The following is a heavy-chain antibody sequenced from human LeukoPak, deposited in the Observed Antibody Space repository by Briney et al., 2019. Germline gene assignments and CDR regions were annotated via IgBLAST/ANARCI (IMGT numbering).Heavy chain of an antibody. D-gene: IGHD2-2*01. V-gene: IGHV3-23*01. CDR1: GFSFSSYA. Sequence: GGSLRLSCAASGFSFSSYAMSWVRQAPGKGLEWVSAIVGSGGNMYYADSVKGRFTISRDNFKSTLYLQMNSLRAEDTAVYYCAKGLTWDSTSCSDWGQGPLVTVSS. J-gene: IGHJ4*02. CDR3: AKGLTWDSTSCSD. CDR2: IVGSGGNM.